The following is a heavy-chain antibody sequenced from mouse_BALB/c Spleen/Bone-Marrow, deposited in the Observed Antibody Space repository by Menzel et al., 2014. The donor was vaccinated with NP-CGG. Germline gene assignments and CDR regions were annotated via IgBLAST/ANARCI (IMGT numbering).Heavy chain of an antibody. CDR1: GFTFSSYG. J-gene: IGHJ4*01. CDR3: ARRRDYYAMDY. Sequence: EVMLVESGGDLVKPGGSLKLSCAASGFTFSSYGMSWVRQTPDKRLEWVATISSGGSYTYYPDSVKGRFTISRDNAKNTLYLQMSSLKSEDTAMYYCARRRDYYAMDYWGQGISVTVSS. V-gene: IGHV5-6*02. CDR2: ISSGGSYT.